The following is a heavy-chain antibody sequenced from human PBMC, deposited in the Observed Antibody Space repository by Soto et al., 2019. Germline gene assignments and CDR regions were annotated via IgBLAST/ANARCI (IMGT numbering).Heavy chain of an antibody. D-gene: IGHD1-26*01. J-gene: IGHJ6*02. CDR1: GYTLSELS. CDR2: FDPEDGET. V-gene: IGHV1-24*01. Sequence: ASVKVSCKVSGYTLSELSIHWVRQAPGIGLEWMGSFDPEDGETIYVQKFLGRVTLTEDTSTDTAYLELRSLRSKDTAVYYCTKGGVGNMDPYGMDVCGQGTTVTVSS. CDR3: TKGGVGNMDPYGMDV.